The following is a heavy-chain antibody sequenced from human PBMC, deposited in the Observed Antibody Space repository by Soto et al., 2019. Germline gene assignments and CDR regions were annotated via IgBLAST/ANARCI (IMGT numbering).Heavy chain of an antibody. V-gene: IGHV1-69*19. D-gene: IGHD3-10*01. J-gene: IGHJ4*02. CDR3: AREVQVHTPAFVY. CDR1: VGTFNTYA. Sequence: QVQLVQSGAEMKKPGSSVKVSCQSSVGTFNTYAMNWVRQAPGQGPEWMGDISPMFGAANYAPKFQGRVIITSDESRGTSYMQLSSLTSEDTALYCCAREVQVHTPAFVYWGQGSLVTVSS. CDR2: ISPMFGAA.